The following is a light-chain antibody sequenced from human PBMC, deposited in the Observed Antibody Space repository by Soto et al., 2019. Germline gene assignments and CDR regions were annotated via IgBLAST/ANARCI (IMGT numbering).Light chain of an antibody. CDR1: QTISSW. Sequence: DIQMTQSPSTLSGSVGDRVTITCRASQTISSWLAWYQQKPGKAPKLLIYAASSLHSGVPSRFSGSGSGTDFTLTISSLQPEDFATYYCQQSYSTPPVTFGQGTKVDIK. CDR2: AAS. J-gene: IGKJ1*01. CDR3: QQSYSTPPVT. V-gene: IGKV1-39*01.